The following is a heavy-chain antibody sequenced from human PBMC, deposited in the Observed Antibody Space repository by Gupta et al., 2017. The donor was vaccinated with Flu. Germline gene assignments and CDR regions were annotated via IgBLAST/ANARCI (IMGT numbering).Heavy chain of an antibody. V-gene: IGHV3-7*01. J-gene: IGHJ4*02. CDR3: AIRISARFDQ. D-gene: IGHD1-26*01. CDR2: MNKDGSEK. Sequence: MSWVRLAPGKGLEWVAYMNKDGSEKHYGDSVKGRFSISRDNAKNSLYLQMDSLTIEDTATYYCAIRISARFDQWGQGTLVSVSS.